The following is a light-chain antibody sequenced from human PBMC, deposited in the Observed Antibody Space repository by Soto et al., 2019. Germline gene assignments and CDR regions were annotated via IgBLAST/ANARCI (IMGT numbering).Light chain of an antibody. J-gene: IGKJ1*01. Sequence: DFQMTQSPSTLSGSVGDRVTITCRASQSIGDSLAWYQQKPGKAPYLLISDVSSLERGVPSRFSGSGSGTEFTLTISSMQPDDFATFYCQQYNGYSRTFGQGTKVDIK. CDR1: QSIGDS. CDR2: DVS. V-gene: IGKV1-5*01. CDR3: QQYNGYSRT.